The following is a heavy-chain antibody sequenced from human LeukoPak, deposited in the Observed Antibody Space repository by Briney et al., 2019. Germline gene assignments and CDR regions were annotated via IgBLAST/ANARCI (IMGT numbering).Heavy chain of an antibody. CDR2: IRQDESER. CDR3: ARLSAYYYGSYFYYYMDV. Sequence: GGSLRLSCVASGFTFSSYSMNWVRQAPGKGLEWVANIRQDESERYFADSVKGRFTISRDNAKKSVYLHMSSLRAEDTALYYCARLSAYYYGSYFYYYMDVWGKGTTVTVSS. D-gene: IGHD3-10*01. CDR1: GFTFSSYS. V-gene: IGHV3-7*01. J-gene: IGHJ6*03.